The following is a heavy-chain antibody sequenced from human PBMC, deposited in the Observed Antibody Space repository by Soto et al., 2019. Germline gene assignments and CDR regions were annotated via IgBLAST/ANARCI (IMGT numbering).Heavy chain of an antibody. CDR1: GFDVTTNC. CDR3: VRDKRTISGIFPGY. D-gene: IGHD1-1*01. J-gene: IGHJ4*02. CDR2: VCTGGAT. V-gene: IGHV3-53*01. Sequence: GGSLRLSCVGSGFDVTTNCMRWVRQAPGKGLECVSIVCTGGATHYADSVKGRFTISRDSSKNTVHLQMNNVRAEDTAVYYCVRDKRTISGIFPGYWGQGTQVTVS.